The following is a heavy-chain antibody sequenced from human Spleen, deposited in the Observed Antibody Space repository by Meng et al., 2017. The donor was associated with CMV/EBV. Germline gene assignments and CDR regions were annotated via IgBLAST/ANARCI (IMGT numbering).Heavy chain of an antibody. J-gene: IGHJ4*02. V-gene: IGHV1-69*05. Sequence: SVKVSCKTSGDTFSTYAISWVRQAPGQGLEWMGGISPILGTTNYAQDFQGRVTITTDESTSTAHLELRSLRSEDTAVYYCARHRYYDISTGYFDFWGQGTLVTVSS. D-gene: IGHD3-9*01. CDR1: GDTFSTYA. CDR2: ISPILGTT. CDR3: ARHRYYDISTGYFDF.